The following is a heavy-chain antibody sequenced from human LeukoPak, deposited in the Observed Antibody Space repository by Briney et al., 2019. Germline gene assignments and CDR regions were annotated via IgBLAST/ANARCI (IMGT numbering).Heavy chain of an antibody. V-gene: IGHV1-24*01. CDR2: FDPEDGET. D-gene: IGHD1-26*01. Sequence: GASVKVSCMVSGYTLTELSMHWVRQAPGKGLEWMGGFDPEDGETIYAQKFQGRVTITEDTSTDTAYMELRSLRSEDTAVYYCATGSRGGASAGDYYFDYWGQGTLVTVPS. CDR3: ATGSRGGASAGDYYFDY. CDR1: GYTLTELS. J-gene: IGHJ4*02.